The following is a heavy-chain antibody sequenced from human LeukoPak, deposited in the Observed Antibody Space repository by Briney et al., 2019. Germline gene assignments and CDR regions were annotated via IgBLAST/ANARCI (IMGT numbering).Heavy chain of an antibody. CDR1: GFTFSSYS. J-gene: IGHJ5*02. Sequence: PGGSLRLSCAASGFTFSSYSMNWVRQAPGKGLEWVSYISSSSSTIYYADSVKGRFTISRDNAKNSLYLQMNSLRAEDTAVYYCARSASQLRPWFDPWGQGTLVTVSS. V-gene: IGHV3-48*04. CDR2: ISSSSSTI. D-gene: IGHD3-3*01. CDR3: ARSASQLRPWFDP.